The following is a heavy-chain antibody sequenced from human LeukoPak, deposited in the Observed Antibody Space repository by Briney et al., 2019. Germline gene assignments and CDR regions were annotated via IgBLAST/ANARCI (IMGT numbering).Heavy chain of an antibody. D-gene: IGHD5-24*01. Sequence: QPGGSLRLSCAASGFTFSSYAMDWVRQAPGKGLEWVAFISYDGSNKYYADSVKGRFTISRDNSKNMLYLQMNSLRAEDTAVYYCAKRMTTNRSYFDYWGQGTLVTVSS. CDR1: GFTFSSYA. CDR3: AKRMTTNRSYFDY. V-gene: IGHV3-30-3*02. J-gene: IGHJ4*02. CDR2: ISYDGSNK.